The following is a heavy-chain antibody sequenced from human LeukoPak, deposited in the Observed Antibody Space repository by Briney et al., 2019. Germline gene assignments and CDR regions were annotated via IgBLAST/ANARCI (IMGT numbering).Heavy chain of an antibody. CDR2: VNSGSGGST. Sequence: PGGSLRLSCAASGFSFSSHAMSWVRQAPGKGLDWVSTVNSGSGGSTWNADSVEGRFTISRDNPKNTLYLQMNSLGAEDTAIYYCATYRQSGGVDYWGQGTLVTVSS. J-gene: IGHJ4*02. CDR3: ATYRQSGGVDY. V-gene: IGHV3-23*01. CDR1: GFSFSSHA. D-gene: IGHD2-15*01.